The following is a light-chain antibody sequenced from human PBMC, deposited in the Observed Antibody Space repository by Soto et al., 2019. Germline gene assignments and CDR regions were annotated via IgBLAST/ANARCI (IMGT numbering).Light chain of an antibody. J-gene: IGLJ1*01. V-gene: IGLV2-14*02. CDR1: GSDVGAYNL. CDR2: EVT. CDR3: SSYTSTSTPTSF. Sequence: QSALTQPASVSGSPGQSITISCAGTGSDVGAYNLVSWYQQHPGKAPKLIICEVTTRPSGVSNRFSGSKSGDTASLTISGLQAEDEADYFCSSYTSTSTPTSFIGTGTKVTVL.